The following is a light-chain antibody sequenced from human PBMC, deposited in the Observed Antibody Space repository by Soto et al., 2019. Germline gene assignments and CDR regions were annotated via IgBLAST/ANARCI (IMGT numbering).Light chain of an antibody. V-gene: IGKV3-15*01. Sequence: EIVLTRSPGTLSLSPGERATPSCWASQSVNSNLAWYQQKLGQAPRVLIYGASTRATGIPARFSGSGSETEFILTISSLQSEDSATYYCQHYNTWPWTFGQGTKVDI. CDR3: QHYNTWPWT. CDR2: GAS. J-gene: IGKJ1*01. CDR1: QSVNSN.